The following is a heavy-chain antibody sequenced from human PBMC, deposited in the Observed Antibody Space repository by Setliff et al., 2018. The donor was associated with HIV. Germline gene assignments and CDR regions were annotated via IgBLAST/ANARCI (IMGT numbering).Heavy chain of an antibody. Sequence: PGGSLRLSCEGSGFTFGIFWMSWVRQAPGKGLEWVASIKEDGSEKYYVDSVKGRFTISRDNAKNSLNLQMNSLTAEDAAIYYCARDVRQLWFDYWGQGTLVTVSS. CDR1: GFTFGIFW. V-gene: IGHV3-7*03. J-gene: IGHJ5*01. CDR2: IKEDGSEK. CDR3: ARDVRQLWFDY.